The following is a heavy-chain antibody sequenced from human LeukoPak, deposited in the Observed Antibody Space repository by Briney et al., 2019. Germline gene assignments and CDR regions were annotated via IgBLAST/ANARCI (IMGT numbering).Heavy chain of an antibody. V-gene: IGHV1-18*01. D-gene: IGHD6-19*01. CDR2: ISAYNGNT. J-gene: IGHJ6*03. Sequence: GASVKVSCKASGYTFTSYGISWVRQAPGQGLEWMGWISAYNGNTNYAQKLQGRVTMTTDTSTSTAYMELRSLRSDDTAVYYCARGEGQYSSEGFDYMDVWGKGTTVTISS. CDR1: GYTFTSYG. CDR3: ARGEGQYSSEGFDYMDV.